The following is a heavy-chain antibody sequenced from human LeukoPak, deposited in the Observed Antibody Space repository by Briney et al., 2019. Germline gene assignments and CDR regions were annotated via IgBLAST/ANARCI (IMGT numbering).Heavy chain of an antibody. J-gene: IGHJ4*02. CDR2: IIPIFGTA. CDR3: ARWDPFYCSSTSCPLRD. D-gene: IGHD2-2*01. V-gene: IGHV1-69*05. Sequence: SVKVSCKASGGTFSSYAISWVRQAPGQGLEWMGRIIPIFGTANYAQKFQGRATITTDESTSTAYMELSSLRSEDTAVYYCARWDPFYCSSTSCPLRDWGQGTLVTVSS. CDR1: GGTFSSYA.